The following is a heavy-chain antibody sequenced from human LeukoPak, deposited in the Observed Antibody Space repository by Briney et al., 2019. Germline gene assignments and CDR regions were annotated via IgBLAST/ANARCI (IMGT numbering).Heavy chain of an antibody. CDR3: ASHGSLPGDAFDI. CDR1: GGSISSYY. J-gene: IGHJ3*02. CDR2: IYYSGGT. Sequence: SETLSLTCTVSGGSISSYYWSWIRQPPGKGLEWIGYIYYSGGTNYNPSLKSRVTISVDTSKNQFSLKLSSVTAADTAVYYCASHGSLPGDAFDIWGQGTMVTVSS. V-gene: IGHV4-59*01. D-gene: IGHD3-10*01.